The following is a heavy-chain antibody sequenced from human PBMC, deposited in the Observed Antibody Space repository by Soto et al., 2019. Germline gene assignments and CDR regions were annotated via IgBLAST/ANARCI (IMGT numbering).Heavy chain of an antibody. D-gene: IGHD2-8*02. Sequence: PSETLSLTCDVSGASIKSDTWWTRVRQSPGKGLEWIGEIHHKGRAFDNPSHKGRVTISIDKSNNQFSLNLTSVTAADTAVYYCARADSVLVAKGFDLWGQGTLVTVS. CDR3: ARADSVLVAKGFDL. V-gene: IGHV4-4*02. CDR2: IHHKGRA. J-gene: IGHJ4*02. CDR1: GASIKSDTW.